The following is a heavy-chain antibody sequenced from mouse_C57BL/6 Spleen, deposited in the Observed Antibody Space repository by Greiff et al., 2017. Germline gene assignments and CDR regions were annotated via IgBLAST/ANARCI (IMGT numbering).Heavy chain of an antibody. D-gene: IGHD1-1*01. Sequence: QVQLKQSGAELMKPGASVKLSCKATGYTFTGYWIEWVKQRPGHGLEWIGEILPGSGSTNYNEKFKGKATFTADTSSNTAYMQLSSLTTEDSAIYYCARKRALVERRHWYFDVWGTGTTVTVSS. CDR3: ARKRALVERRHWYFDV. CDR1: GYTFTGYW. J-gene: IGHJ1*03. CDR2: ILPGSGST. V-gene: IGHV1-9*01.